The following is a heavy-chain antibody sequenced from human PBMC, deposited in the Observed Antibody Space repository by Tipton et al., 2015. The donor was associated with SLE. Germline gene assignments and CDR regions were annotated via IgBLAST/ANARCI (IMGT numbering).Heavy chain of an antibody. CDR3: ARGLHSSGYYYYYYGMDV. CDR2: IYYNGST. D-gene: IGHD3-22*01. V-gene: IGHV4-39*07. J-gene: IGHJ6*02. Sequence: TLSLTCTVSGGSLTSRTYYWGWIRQPPGKGLEWIERIYYNGSTYYNPSLKSRLTISVDTSRNQFSLKLSSVTAADTAVYYCARGLHSSGYYYYYYGMDVWGQGTTVTVSS. CDR1: GGSLTSRTYY.